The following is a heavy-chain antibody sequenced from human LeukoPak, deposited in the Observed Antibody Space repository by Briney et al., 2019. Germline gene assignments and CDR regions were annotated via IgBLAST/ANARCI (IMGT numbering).Heavy chain of an antibody. V-gene: IGHV3-23*01. Sequence: QSGGSLRLSCAASGFTFSSYAMSWVRQAPGKGREWVSAISGSGGSTYYADSVKGRFTISRDNSKNTLYLQMDSLRAEDTAVYYCATSIGDRLFVYWGQGTLVTVSS. CDR2: ISGSGGST. J-gene: IGHJ4*02. CDR1: GFTFSSYA. CDR3: ATSIGDRLFVY. D-gene: IGHD3-10*01.